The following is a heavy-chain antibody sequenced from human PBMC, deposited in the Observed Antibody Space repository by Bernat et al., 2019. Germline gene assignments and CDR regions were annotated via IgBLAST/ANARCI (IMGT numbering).Heavy chain of an antibody. D-gene: IGHD6-25*01. Sequence: EVQLVESGGGLVKPGGSLRLSCAASGFTFSNAWMNWVRQAPGKGLEWVGRIKSKTDGGTTDYAAPVKGRFTISRDDSQNTLYLQMNSLKTEDTAVYYCTTNKRLFRDYYYYYGMDVWGQGTTVTVSS. CDR2: IKSKTDGGTT. J-gene: IGHJ6*02. CDR3: TTNKRLFRDYYYYYGMDV. V-gene: IGHV3-15*07. CDR1: GFTFSNAW.